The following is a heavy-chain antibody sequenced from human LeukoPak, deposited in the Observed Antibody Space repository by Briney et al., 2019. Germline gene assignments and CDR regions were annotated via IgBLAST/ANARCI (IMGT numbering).Heavy chain of an antibody. V-gene: IGHV1-2*02. CDR1: GYTFTGYY. J-gene: IGHJ5*02. Sequence: GASVKVSCKASGYTFTGYYMHWVRQAPGQGLEWMGWINPNSGGTNYGRVTMTRDTSISTAYMELSRLRSDDTAVYYCASHKYSSSWYWFDPWGQGTLVTVSS. CDR3: ASHKYSSSWYWFDP. D-gene: IGHD6-13*01. CDR2: INPNSGGT.